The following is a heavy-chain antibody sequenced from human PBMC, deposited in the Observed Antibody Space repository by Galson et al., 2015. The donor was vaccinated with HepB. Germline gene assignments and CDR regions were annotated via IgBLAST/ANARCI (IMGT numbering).Heavy chain of an antibody. D-gene: IGHD3-16*01. CDR1: GFTFSDHY. J-gene: IGHJ6*02. CDR3: ARVLGGADGPTNYYGMDV. Sequence: SLRLSCAASGFTFSDHYMSWIRQAPGKGLEWVSYISSSGSTIYYADSVKGRFAISRDNAKNSLYLQMNSLRAEDTAVYYCARVLGGADGPTNYYGMDVWGQGTTVTVSS. V-gene: IGHV3-11*01. CDR2: ISSSGSTI.